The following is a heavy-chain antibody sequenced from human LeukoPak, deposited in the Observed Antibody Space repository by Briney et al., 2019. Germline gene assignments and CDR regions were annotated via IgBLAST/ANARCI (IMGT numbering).Heavy chain of an antibody. CDR2: INPNSGGT. J-gene: IGHJ4*02. CDR3: ASYSGGYSSDFVY. CDR1: GYTFTGYY. V-gene: IGHV1-2*02. D-gene: IGHD1-26*01. Sequence: ASVKVSCKASGYTFTGYYMHWVRQAPGQGLEWMGWINPNSGGTNYAQKSQGTVTMTRDTSISTAYMELSRLRSDDTAVYYCASYSGGYSSDFVYWGEGTLVTVSP.